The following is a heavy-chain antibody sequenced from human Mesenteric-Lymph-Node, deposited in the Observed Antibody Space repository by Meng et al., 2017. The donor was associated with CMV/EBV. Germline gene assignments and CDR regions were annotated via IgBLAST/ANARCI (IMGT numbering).Heavy chain of an antibody. D-gene: IGHD1-1*01. V-gene: IGHV5-51*01. CDR3: ARRATYNWNDVYAFDI. CDR1: GSSFTSKW. J-gene: IGHJ3*02. CDR2: ILPGDSDT. Sequence: GGSLRLSCQGSGSSFTSKWIGWVRQMPGKGLEWMGIILPGDSDTRYSPSFQGQVTISADTSSTTAYLQWSSLKASDSAMYYCARRATYNWNDVYAFDIWGLGTMVTVSS.